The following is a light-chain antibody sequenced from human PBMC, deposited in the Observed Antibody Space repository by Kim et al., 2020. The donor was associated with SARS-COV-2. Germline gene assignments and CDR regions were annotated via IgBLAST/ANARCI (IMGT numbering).Light chain of an antibody. CDR2: RDS. CDR1: NIGSKN. V-gene: IGLV3-9*01. CDR3: QVWDSSTWV. J-gene: IGLJ3*02. Sequence: SYELTQPLSVSVALGQTAGITCGGNNIGSKNVHWYQQKPGQAPVLVIYRDSNRPSGIPERFSGSNSGNTATLTISRAQAGDEADYYCQVWDSSTWVFGGGTQLTVL.